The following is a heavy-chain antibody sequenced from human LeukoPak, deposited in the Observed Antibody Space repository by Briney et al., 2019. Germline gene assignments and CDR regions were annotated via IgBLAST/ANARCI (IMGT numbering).Heavy chain of an antibody. CDR2: ISAYNGNT. V-gene: IGHV1-18*01. D-gene: IGHD3-3*01. CDR3: AIITIFGVALPRDY. J-gene: IGHJ4*02. Sequence: ASVKVSCKASGYTFTSYGISWVRQAPGQGLEWMGWISAYNGNTNYAQKLQGRVTMTTDTSTSTAYMELRSLRSDGTAVYYCAIITIFGVALPRDYWGQGTLVTVSS. CDR1: GYTFTSYG.